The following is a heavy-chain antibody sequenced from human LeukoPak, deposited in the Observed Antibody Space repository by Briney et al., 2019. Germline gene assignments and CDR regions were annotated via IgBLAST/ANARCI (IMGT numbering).Heavy chain of an antibody. Sequence: ASVKVSCKASGYTFTSYGISWVRQAPGQGLEWMGWISAYNGNTNYAQKFQGRVTMTRDMSTSTVYMELSSLRSEDTAVYYCARAGVRGVTPFDYWGQGTLVTVSS. D-gene: IGHD3-10*01. CDR1: GYTFTSYG. J-gene: IGHJ4*02. CDR2: ISAYNGNT. CDR3: ARAGVRGVTPFDY. V-gene: IGHV1-18*01.